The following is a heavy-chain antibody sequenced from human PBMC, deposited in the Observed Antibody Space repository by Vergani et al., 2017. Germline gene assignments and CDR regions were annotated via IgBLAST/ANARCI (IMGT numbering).Heavy chain of an antibody. J-gene: IGHJ1*01. CDR3: ARDLRRPYSSSSGEYFQH. D-gene: IGHD6-6*01. V-gene: IGHV3-30*04. Sequence: QVQLVESGGGVVQPGRSLRLSCAASGFTFSSYAMHWVRQAPGKGLEWVAVISYDGSNKYYADSVKGRFTISRDNSKNTLYLQMNSLRAEDTAVYYCARDLRRPYSSSSGEYFQHWGQGTLVTVSS. CDR1: GFTFSSYA. CDR2: ISYDGSNK.